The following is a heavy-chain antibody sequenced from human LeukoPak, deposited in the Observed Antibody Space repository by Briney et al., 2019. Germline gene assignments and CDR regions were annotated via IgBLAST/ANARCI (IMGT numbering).Heavy chain of an antibody. J-gene: IGHJ4*02. D-gene: IGHD3-10*01. CDR1: GGSISSYY. CDR2: IYYSGST. Sequence: SETLSLTCTVSGGSISSYYWSWIRQPPGKGLEWIGYIYYSGSTNYNPSLKSRVTISVDTSKNQFSLKLSSVTAADTAVYYCGRTAYYYSFDYWGQGTLVTVSS. CDR3: GRTAYYYSFDY. V-gene: IGHV4-59*12.